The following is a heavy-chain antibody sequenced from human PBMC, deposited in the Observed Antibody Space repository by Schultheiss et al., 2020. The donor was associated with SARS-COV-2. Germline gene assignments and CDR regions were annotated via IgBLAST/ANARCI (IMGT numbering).Heavy chain of an antibody. D-gene: IGHD2-2*02. CDR1: GYTFTSYY. V-gene: IGHV1-46*01. J-gene: IGHJ4*02. CDR3: AKDLSYCSSTSCYNY. Sequence: ASVKVSCKASGYTFTSYYMHWVRQAPGQGLEWMGIINPSGGSTSYAQKFQGRVTMTRDTSTSTAYMELSRLRSDDTAVYYCAKDLSYCSSTSCYNYWGQGTLVTVSS. CDR2: INPSGGST.